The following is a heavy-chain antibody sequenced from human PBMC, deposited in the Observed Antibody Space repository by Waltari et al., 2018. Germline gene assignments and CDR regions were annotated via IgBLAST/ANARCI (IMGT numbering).Heavy chain of an antibody. D-gene: IGHD1-26*01. J-gene: IGHJ5*02. V-gene: IGHV4-39*07. CDR3: ARAALVGIVGATRWFDP. CDR2: SYYSGST. Sequence: QLQLQESGPGLVKPSETLSLTCTVSGGSISSSSYYWGWIRQPPGKGLEAIWSSYYSGSTYYNPSLKSLVTITLDTSKNHYSLKLSSVTAADTAAYYCARAALVGIVGATRWFDPWGQGTLVTVSS. CDR1: GGSISSSSYY.